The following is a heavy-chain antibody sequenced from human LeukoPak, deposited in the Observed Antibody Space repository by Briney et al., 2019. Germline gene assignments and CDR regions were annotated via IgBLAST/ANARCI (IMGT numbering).Heavy chain of an antibody. Sequence: GGSLTLSCAASGFTFSDSAIHWVRQASGKGLEWVGRIRTKNNNYATGYTASMKGRFTISRDDSKSTAYLQLNSLKAEDTAVYYCTRPFGSGSYGSLDVWGQGTTVTVSS. J-gene: IGHJ6*02. CDR2: IRTKNNNYAT. D-gene: IGHD3-10*01. CDR1: GFTFSDSA. CDR3: TRPFGSGSYGSLDV. V-gene: IGHV3-73*01.